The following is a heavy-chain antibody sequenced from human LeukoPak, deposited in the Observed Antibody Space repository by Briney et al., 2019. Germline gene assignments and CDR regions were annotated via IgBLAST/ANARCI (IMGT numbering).Heavy chain of an antibody. CDR2: IIPIFGTA. J-gene: IGHJ4*02. Sequence: SVKVSCKASGGTFSSYAISWVRQAPGQGLEWMGGIIPIFGTANYAQKFQGRVTITRDTSASTAYMELSSLRSEDMAVYYCARGPELAAAGTGSDYWGQGTLVTVSS. CDR3: ARGPELAAAGTGSDY. CDR1: GGTFSSYA. V-gene: IGHV1-69*05. D-gene: IGHD6-13*01.